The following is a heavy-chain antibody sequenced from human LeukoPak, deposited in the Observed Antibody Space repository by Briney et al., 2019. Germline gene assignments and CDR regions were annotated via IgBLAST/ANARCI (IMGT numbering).Heavy chain of an antibody. D-gene: IGHD5-18*01. CDR2: IRYDGSNK. V-gene: IGHV3-30*02. J-gene: IGHJ4*02. CDR3: AKGPFPDRGYSYGYLYFDY. CDR1: GFTFSSYA. Sequence: GGSLRLSCAASGFTFSSYAMSWVRQAPGKGLEWVAFIRYDGSNKYYADSVKGRFTISRDNSKNTLYLQMNSLRAEDTAVYYCAKGPFPDRGYSYGYLYFDYWGQGTLVTVSS.